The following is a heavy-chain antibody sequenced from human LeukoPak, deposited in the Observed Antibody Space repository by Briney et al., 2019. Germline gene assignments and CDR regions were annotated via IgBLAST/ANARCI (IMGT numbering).Heavy chain of an antibody. Sequence: RAGGSLRLSCAASGFTFSSYAMSWVRQAPGKGLEWVSAISGSGGSTYYADSVKGRFTISRDNSKNTLYLQMNSLRAEDTAVYYCAKSSYYDSSGYYREYYFDYWGQGTLVTVSS. D-gene: IGHD3-22*01. CDR1: GFTFSSYA. CDR2: ISGSGGST. J-gene: IGHJ4*02. V-gene: IGHV3-23*01. CDR3: AKSSYYDSSGYYREYYFDY.